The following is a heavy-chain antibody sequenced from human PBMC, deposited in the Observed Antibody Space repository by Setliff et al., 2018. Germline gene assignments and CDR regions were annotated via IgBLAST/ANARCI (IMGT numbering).Heavy chain of an antibody. CDR1: GFTFDDYA. J-gene: IGHJ4*02. D-gene: IGHD6-13*01. CDR3: ARSPRYSSSWMSRN. V-gene: IGHV3-9*01. CDR2: ISWNSGSI. Sequence: SLRLSCAASGFTFDDYAMHWVRQAPGKGLEWVSGISWNSGSIGYADSVKGRFTISRDNAKNSLYLQMNSLRAEDTAVYYCARSPRYSSSWMSRNWGQGTLVTVSS.